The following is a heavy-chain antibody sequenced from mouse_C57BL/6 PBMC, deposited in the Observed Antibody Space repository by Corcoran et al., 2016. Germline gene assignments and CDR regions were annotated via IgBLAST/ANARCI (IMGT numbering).Heavy chain of an antibody. CDR2: INTYSGVP. Sequence: QIQLVQSGPELKKPGETVKISCKASGYTFTTYGMSWVKQAPGKGLKWMGWINTYSGVPTYADDFKGRFAFSLETSASTAYLQINNLKNEDTATYFCARGNYYGSSYVDYWGQGTTLTVSS. CDR1: GYTFTTYG. V-gene: IGHV9-3*01. CDR3: ARGNYYGSSYVDY. D-gene: IGHD1-1*01. J-gene: IGHJ2*01.